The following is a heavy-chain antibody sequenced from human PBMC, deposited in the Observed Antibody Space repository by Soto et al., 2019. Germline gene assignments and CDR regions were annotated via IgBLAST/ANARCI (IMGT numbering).Heavy chain of an antibody. CDR2: INPNSGGT. CDR3: ARGDDFWSGYSPYYYYYYGMDV. CDR1: GYTFTGYY. V-gene: IGHV1-2*02. J-gene: IGHJ6*02. D-gene: IGHD3-3*01. Sequence: GASVQVSCKASGYTFTGYYMHWVRQAPGQGLEWMGWINPNSGGTNYAQKFQGRVTMTRDTSISTAYMELSRLRSDDTAVYYCARGDDFWSGYSPYYYYYYGMDVWGQGTTVTVSS.